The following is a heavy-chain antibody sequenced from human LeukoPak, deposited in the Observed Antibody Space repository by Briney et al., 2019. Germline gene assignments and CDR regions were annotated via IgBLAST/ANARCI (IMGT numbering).Heavy chain of an antibody. J-gene: IGHJ4*02. V-gene: IGHV3-30*18. CDR1: GFTFSSYG. CDR2: ISYDGSNK. CDR3: AKVRGRWLGY. D-gene: IGHD3-16*01. Sequence: GGSLRLSCAASGFTFSSYGMHWVRQAPGKGLEWVAVISYDGSNKYYADSVKGRFTISRDNSKNTLYLQMNSLRAEDTAAYYCAKVRGRWLGYWGQGTLVTVSS.